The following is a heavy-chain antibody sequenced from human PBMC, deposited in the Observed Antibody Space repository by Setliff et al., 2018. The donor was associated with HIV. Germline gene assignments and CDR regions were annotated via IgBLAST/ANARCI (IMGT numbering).Heavy chain of an antibody. CDR3: ARVCPPVRYNFWSGYYPKAGYFDY. CDR1: GGSISSDY. J-gene: IGHJ4*02. Sequence: SETLSLTCTVSGGSISSDYWSWIRQPTGRGLEWIGYIHYSGSIYYNPSLKSRVTISVDTSKNQFSLKLSSVTAADTAVYYCARVCPPVRYNFWSGYYPKAGYFDYWGQGALVTVSS. CDR2: IHYSGSI. V-gene: IGHV4-59*12. D-gene: IGHD3-3*01.